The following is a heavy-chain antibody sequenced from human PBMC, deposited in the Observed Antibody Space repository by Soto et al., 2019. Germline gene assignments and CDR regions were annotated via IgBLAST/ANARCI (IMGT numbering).Heavy chain of an antibody. D-gene: IGHD1-7*01. J-gene: IGHJ5*02. Sequence: QVQLQESGPGLVKPSETLSLTCTVSGGSINSYYWSWIRQSPGKGLEWIGQIYYTGSTNYNPSLKSRVTISVDRSKNQFSLRLSSVTAADTAVYYCAMPKTTLYNWFDPWGQGTLVTVSS. V-gene: IGHV4-59*08. CDR3: AMPKTTLYNWFDP. CDR2: IYYTGST. CDR1: GGSINSYY.